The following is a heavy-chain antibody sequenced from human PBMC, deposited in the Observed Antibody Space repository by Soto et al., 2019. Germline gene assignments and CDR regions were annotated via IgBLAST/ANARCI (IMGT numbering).Heavy chain of an antibody. Sequence: VASVKVSCKASGYTFTSYDINWVRQATGQGLEWMGWMNPNSGNTGYAQKFQGRVTMTRNTSISTAYMELSSLRSEDTAVYYCARGGDYYGSGTRGGMDVWGQGTTVTVSS. V-gene: IGHV1-8*01. CDR1: GYTFTSYD. CDR2: MNPNSGNT. D-gene: IGHD3-10*01. J-gene: IGHJ6*02. CDR3: ARGGDYYGSGTRGGMDV.